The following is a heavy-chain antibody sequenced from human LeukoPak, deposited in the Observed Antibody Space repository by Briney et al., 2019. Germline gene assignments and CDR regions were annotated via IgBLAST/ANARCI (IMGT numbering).Heavy chain of an antibody. CDR2: ISYNGNQ. CDR3: ASQWGGFDYGDYQAPFDY. D-gene: IGHD4-17*01. J-gene: IGHJ4*02. Sequence: GGSLRLSCAASGFTFVNYGFHWVRQAPVKALEWVAFISYNGNQKYGDSVKGRFTISRDNAKNSLYLQINSLRAEDTAVYYCASQWGGFDYGDYQAPFDYWGQGTLVTVSS. CDR1: GFTFVNYG. V-gene: IGHV3-30-3*01.